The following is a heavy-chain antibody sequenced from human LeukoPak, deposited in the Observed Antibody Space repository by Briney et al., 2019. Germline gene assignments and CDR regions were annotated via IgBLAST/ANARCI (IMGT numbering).Heavy chain of an antibody. Sequence: SETLSLTCTVSGGSISSSSHYWGGLRQPPGKGLEWIGSIFYIGTTYYNPSLKSRVTISVDTSKNQFSLKLSSVTAADTAVYYCARVDGYCSSTSCLHYFDYWGQGTLVTVSS. J-gene: IGHJ4*02. CDR2: IFYIGTT. V-gene: IGHV4-39*07. CDR3: ARVDGYCSSTSCLHYFDY. D-gene: IGHD2-2*03. CDR1: GGSISSSSHY.